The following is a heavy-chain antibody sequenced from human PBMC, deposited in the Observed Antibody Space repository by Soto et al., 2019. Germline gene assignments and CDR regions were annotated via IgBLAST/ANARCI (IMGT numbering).Heavy chain of an antibody. Sequence: QITLKESGPALLKPTQTLMLTCSFSGFSLDTTGMGVGWVRQAPGKALEWLANIYWHDDKRYNPSLEGRVTNSKDNSKNQVVLTMTNMDPEDTGKYYCASAYNWNYMWGQGILVTVSS. CDR3: ASAYNWNYM. J-gene: IGHJ4*02. D-gene: IGHD1-7*01. CDR1: GFSLDTTGMG. V-gene: IGHV2-5*01. CDR2: IYWHDDK.